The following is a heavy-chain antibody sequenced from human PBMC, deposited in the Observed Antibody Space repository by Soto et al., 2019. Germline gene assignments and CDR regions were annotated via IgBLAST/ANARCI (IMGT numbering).Heavy chain of an antibody. V-gene: IGHV4-31*03. D-gene: IGHD3-3*01. CDR3: ARDGRPHVLRVLERHPRGGMDV. Sequence: PXETLGHQGPVAGCCISSGGYYWSWIRQHPGKGLEWIGYIYYSGSTYYNPSLKSRVTISVDTSKNQFSLKLSSVTAADTAVYYCARDGRPHVLRVLERHPRGGMDVWRQGATVTVSS. CDR1: GCCISSGGYY. J-gene: IGHJ6*02. CDR2: IYYSGST.